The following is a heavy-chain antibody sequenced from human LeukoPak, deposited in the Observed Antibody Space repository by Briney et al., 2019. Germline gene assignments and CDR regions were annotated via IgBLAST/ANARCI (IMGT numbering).Heavy chain of an antibody. V-gene: IGHV3-48*03. J-gene: IGHJ4*02. Sequence: GGSLRLSCAASGFTFSSYEMHWVRQAPGKGLEWVSYISSSGSTIYYADSVKGRFTISRDNAKNSLYLQMNSLKTEDTAVYYCTTGYDVVPHDYWGQGTLVTVSS. CDR2: ISSSGSTI. CDR3: TTGYDVVPHDY. CDR1: GFTFSSYE. D-gene: IGHD5-12*01.